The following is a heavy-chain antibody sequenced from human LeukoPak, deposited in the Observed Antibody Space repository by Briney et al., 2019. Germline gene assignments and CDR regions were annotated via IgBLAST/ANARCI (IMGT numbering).Heavy chain of an antibody. CDR1: GGSFSGYY. J-gene: IGHJ4*02. CDR2: INHSGST. Sequence: PSGTLSLTCAVYGGSFSGYYWSWIRQPPGKGLEWIGEINHSGSTNYNPSLKSRVTISVDTSKNQFSLKLSSVTAADTAVYYCARGNSSSSLDYWGQGTLVTVSS. V-gene: IGHV4-34*01. D-gene: IGHD6-6*01. CDR3: ARGNSSSSLDY.